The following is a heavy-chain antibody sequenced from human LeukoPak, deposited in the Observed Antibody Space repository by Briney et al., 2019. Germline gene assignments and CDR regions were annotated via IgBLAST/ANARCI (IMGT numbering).Heavy chain of an antibody. V-gene: IGHV3-11*01. Sequence: PGGSLRLSCAASGFTFSDYYISWMRQAPGKGLEWVSYISSSGSTIYYADSVKGRFTISRDNAKNSLYLQMNSLSAEDTAVYYCARVGPYGSGSYYRDYYYYYMDVWGKGTTVTISS. CDR3: ARVGPYGSGSYYRDYYYYYMDV. D-gene: IGHD3-10*01. CDR2: ISSSGSTI. CDR1: GFTFSDYY. J-gene: IGHJ6*03.